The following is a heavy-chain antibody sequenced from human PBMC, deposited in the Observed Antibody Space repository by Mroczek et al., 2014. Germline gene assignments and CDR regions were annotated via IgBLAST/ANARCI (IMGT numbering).Heavy chain of an antibody. V-gene: IGHV4-34*01. CDR2: INHSGST. Sequence: GAGLLKPSETLSSPALSMVGPSVVTTGAGSPAPGRAGWIGEINHSGSTNYNPSLKSRATISVDTSKNQXSLKLSSVTAADTAVYYCARGPLGVLSNGVWGQGTLVTVSS. J-gene: IGHJ4*02. CDR3: ARGPLGVLSNGV. D-gene: IGHD2-8*01. CDR1: VGPSVVTT.